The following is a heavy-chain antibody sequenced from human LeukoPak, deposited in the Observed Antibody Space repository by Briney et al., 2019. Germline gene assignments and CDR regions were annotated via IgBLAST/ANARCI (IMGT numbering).Heavy chain of an antibody. V-gene: IGHV3-9*01. CDR2: ISWNSGSI. CDR1: GFTFDDYA. Sequence: PGRSLRLSCAASGFTFDDYAMHWVRQAPGKGLEWVSGISWNSGSIGYADSVKGRFTISRDNAKNSLYLQMNSLRAEDTALYYXXXXXXXXXXPWGHSSFDYWGQGTLVTVSS. J-gene: IGHJ4*02. CDR3: XXXXXXXXXPWGHSSFDY. D-gene: IGHD3-16*01.